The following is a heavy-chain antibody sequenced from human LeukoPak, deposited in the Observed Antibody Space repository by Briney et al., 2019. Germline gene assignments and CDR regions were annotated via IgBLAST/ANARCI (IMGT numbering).Heavy chain of an antibody. Sequence: SETLSLTCTVSGGSISSGGYSWSWIRQHPGKGLEWIGYIYYSGSTYYNPPLKSRVTISVDTSKNQFSLKLSSVTAADTAVYYCAGRYCGGDCSDYWGQGTPVTVSS. CDR3: AGRYCGGDCSDY. V-gene: IGHV4-31*03. CDR2: IYYSGST. D-gene: IGHD2-21*02. CDR1: GGSISSGGYS. J-gene: IGHJ4*02.